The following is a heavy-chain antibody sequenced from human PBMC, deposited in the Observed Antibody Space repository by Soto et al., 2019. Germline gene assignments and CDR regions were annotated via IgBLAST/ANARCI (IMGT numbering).Heavy chain of an antibody. D-gene: IGHD6-6*01. CDR1: GFSLSTSGVG. V-gene: IGHV2-5*02. CDR3: VRRPSTDYRGSFAARFDV. J-gene: IGHJ5*02. Sequence: SVPTLVNPTQTLTLTCTFSGFSLSTSGVGVGWIRQPPGKALEWLALIYWDDDKRYSPSLKSRLTITKDTPKNQVVLTMTNMDPVDTATFYCVRRPSTDYRGSFAARFDVRGQGALVPVSS. CDR2: IYWDDDK.